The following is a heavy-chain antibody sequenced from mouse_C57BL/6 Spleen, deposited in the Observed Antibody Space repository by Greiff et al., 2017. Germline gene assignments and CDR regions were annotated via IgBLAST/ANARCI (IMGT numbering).Heavy chain of an antibody. CDR3: AREDYYGSSSFAY. V-gene: IGHV5-17*01. Sequence: EVKVEESGGGLVKPGGSLKLSCAASGFTFSDYGMHWVRQAPEKGLEWVAYISSGSSTIYYADTVKGRFTISRDNAKNTLFLQMTSLRSEDTAMYYCAREDYYGSSSFAYWGQGTLVTVSA. CDR1: GFTFSDYG. J-gene: IGHJ3*01. CDR2: ISSGSSTI. D-gene: IGHD1-1*01.